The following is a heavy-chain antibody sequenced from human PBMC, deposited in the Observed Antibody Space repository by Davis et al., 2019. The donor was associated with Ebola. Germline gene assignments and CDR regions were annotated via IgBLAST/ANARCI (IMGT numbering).Heavy chain of an antibody. CDR2: INPNSGGT. D-gene: IGHD1-1*01. Sequence: ASVKVSCKASGYTFTSYDINWVRQAPGQGLEWMGWINPNSGGTNYAQKFQGRVTMTRDTSISTAYMELSRLRSDDTAVYYCARGGTLQQDYWGQGTLVTVSS. CDR3: ARGGTLQQDY. J-gene: IGHJ4*02. CDR1: GYTFTSYD. V-gene: IGHV1-2*02.